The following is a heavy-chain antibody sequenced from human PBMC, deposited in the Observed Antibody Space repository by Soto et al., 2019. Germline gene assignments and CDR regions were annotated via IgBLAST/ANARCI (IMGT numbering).Heavy chain of an antibody. CDR3: ARALVPHVSAAFGS. CDR1: GYSFTTYW. CDR2: IYPGDSDT. Sequence: GGSLKISCEASGYSFTTYWSGWGLQMTGKGLEWMWIIYPGDSDTRYSPSFQRQVTISPDTSVSTAYLQWRSLKALDTAMYYCARALVPHVSAAFGSWGQGTLVTV. V-gene: IGHV5-51*01. D-gene: IGHD3-10*01. J-gene: IGHJ1*01.